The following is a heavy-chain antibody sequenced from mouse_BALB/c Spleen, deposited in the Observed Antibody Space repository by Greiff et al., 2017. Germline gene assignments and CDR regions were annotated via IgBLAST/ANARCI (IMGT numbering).Heavy chain of an antibody. D-gene: IGHD1-2*01. V-gene: IGHV5-15*02. CDR2: ISNLAYSI. CDR3: ARAADSDYAMDY. J-gene: IGHJ4*01. CDR1: GFTFSDYG. Sequence: EVQLKESGGGLVQPGGSRKLSCAASGFTFSDYGMAWVRQAPGKGPEWVAFISNLAYSIYYADTVTGRFTISRENAKNTLYLEMSSLRSEDTAMYYCARAADSDYAMDYWGQGTSVTVSS.